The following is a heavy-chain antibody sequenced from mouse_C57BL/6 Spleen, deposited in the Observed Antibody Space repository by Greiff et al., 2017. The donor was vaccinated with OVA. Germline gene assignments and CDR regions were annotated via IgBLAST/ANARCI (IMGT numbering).Heavy chain of an antibody. V-gene: IGHV1-69*01. J-gene: IGHJ4*01. Sequence: QVQLQQPGAELVMPGASVKLSCKASGYTFTSYWMHWVKQRPGQGLEWIGEIDPSDSYTNYNQKFKGKSTLTVDKSSSTAYMQLSSLTSEDSAVYYCARRVTTVVEDYAMDYWGQGTSGTVSS. CDR1: GYTFTSYW. D-gene: IGHD1-1*01. CDR3: ARRVTTVVEDYAMDY. CDR2: IDPSDSYT.